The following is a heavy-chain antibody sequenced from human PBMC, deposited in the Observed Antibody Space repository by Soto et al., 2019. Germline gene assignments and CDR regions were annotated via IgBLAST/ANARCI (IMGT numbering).Heavy chain of an antibody. CDR2: VYNSGST. CDR1: GGSISSYY. D-gene: IGHD6-13*01. J-gene: IGHJ4*02. V-gene: IGHV4-59*01. CDR3: ARYRREAVAGYTLDN. Sequence: NPSETLSLTCTVSGGSISSYYWTWIRQPPGKGLEWIGYVYNSGSTNYNPSLKSRVTISEDTSKSQFSLKVNSMTAADTAVYYCARYRREAVAGYTLDNWGQG.